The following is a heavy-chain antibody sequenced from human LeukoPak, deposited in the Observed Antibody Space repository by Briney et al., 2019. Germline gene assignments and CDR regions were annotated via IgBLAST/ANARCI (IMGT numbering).Heavy chain of an antibody. CDR1: VGNFNNKP. V-gene: IGHV1-69*06. CDR3: ARGHSDILSAFAY. J-gene: IGHJ4*02. CDR2: IIPIFNEP. D-gene: IGHD3-9*01. Sequence: ASVKVSCKNSVGNFNNKPVNWVRQAPGQGVEWVEVIIPIFNEPYYAQKLQGTVNITAGRSTSPVSMELRRLTSEDTAIYYGARGHSDILSAFAYWGQGTLVTASS.